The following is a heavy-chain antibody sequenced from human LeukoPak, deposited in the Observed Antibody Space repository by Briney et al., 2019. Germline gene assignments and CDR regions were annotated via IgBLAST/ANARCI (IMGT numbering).Heavy chain of an antibody. V-gene: IGHV4-39*07. CDR1: GGSISSGSYY. Sequence: SETLSLTCTVSGGSISSGSYYWSWIRQPPGKGLEWIGEINHSGSTNYNPSLKSRVTISVDTSKNQFSLKLSSVTAADTAVYYCARGHSSSWYRGRWFDPWGQGTLVTVSS. CDR3: ARGHSSSWYRGRWFDP. D-gene: IGHD6-13*01. CDR2: INHSGST. J-gene: IGHJ5*02.